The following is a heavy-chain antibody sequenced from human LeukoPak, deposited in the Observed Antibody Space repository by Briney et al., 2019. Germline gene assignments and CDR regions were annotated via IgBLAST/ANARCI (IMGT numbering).Heavy chain of an antibody. Sequence: PGGSLRLSCAASGFTFSSYAMHWVRQAPGKGLEWVAVISYDGSNKYYADSVKGRFTISRDNSKNTLYLQMNSLRAEDTAVYYCARDPSTTVLDYWGQGTLVTVSS. CDR3: ARDPSTTVLDY. V-gene: IGHV3-30*01. J-gene: IGHJ4*02. D-gene: IGHD4-17*01. CDR2: ISYDGSNK. CDR1: GFTFSSYA.